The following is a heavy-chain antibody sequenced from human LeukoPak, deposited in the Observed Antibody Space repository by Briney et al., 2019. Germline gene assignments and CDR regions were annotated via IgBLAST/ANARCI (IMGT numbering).Heavy chain of an antibody. D-gene: IGHD1-1*01. CDR3: ARKLELDY. J-gene: IGHJ4*02. Sequence: GGSLGLSCAASGFTFSSYAMHWVRQAPGKGLEYVSAISSNGGSTYYANSVKGRFTISRDNSKNTLYLQMGSLRAEDMAVYYCARKLELDYWGQGTLVTVSS. CDR1: GFTFSSYA. CDR2: ISSNGGST. V-gene: IGHV3-64*01.